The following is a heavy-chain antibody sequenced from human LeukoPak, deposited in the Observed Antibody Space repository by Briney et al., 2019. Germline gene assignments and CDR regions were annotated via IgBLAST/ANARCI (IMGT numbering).Heavy chain of an antibody. CDR2: IKSKTDGGTT. CDR1: EFTFNNAW. CDR3: TTVVAAAVNGWFDP. D-gene: IGHD6-13*01. V-gene: IGHV3-15*01. J-gene: IGHJ5*02. Sequence: GGSLRLSCAASEFTFNNAWMNWVRQAPGKGLEWVGRIKSKTDGGTTDYAAPVKDRFTISRDDSKNTLYLQMNSLRTEDTAVYYCTTVVAAAVNGWFDPWGQGTLVTVSS.